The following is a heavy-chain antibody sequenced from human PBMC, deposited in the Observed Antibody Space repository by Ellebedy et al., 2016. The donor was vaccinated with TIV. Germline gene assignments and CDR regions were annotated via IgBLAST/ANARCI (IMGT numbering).Heavy chain of an antibody. CDR2: ISGSGGST. V-gene: IGHV3-23*01. Sequence: GESLKISCAASGFTFSIYVMSWVRQAPGKGLGWVSTISGSGGSTYYTDSVKGRFTISRDNLKNTLYLQKNSLKAEDTAVYYCAKDESGLDPWGQGTLVTVSS. J-gene: IGHJ5*02. CDR1: GFTFSIYV. CDR3: AKDESGLDP. D-gene: IGHD1-26*01.